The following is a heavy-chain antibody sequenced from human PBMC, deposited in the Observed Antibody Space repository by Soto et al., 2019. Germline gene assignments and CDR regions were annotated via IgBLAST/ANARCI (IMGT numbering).Heavy chain of an antibody. CDR1: GFTFSSYA. CDR2: ISYDGSNK. CDR3: ARAIATVTTLDY. V-gene: IGHV3-30-3*01. J-gene: IGHJ4*02. D-gene: IGHD4-4*01. Sequence: QVQLVESGGGVVQPGRSLRLSCAASGFTFSSYAMHWVRQAPGKGLEWVAVISYDGSNKYYADSVKGRFTISRDNYKNTLYLQMNSLRAEDTAVYYCARAIATVTTLDYWGQGTLVTVSS.